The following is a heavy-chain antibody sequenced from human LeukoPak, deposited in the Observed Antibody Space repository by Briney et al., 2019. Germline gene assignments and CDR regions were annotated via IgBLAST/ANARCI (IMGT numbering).Heavy chain of an antibody. V-gene: IGHV3-66*01. D-gene: IGHD2-2*01. CDR3: ARDCSGTSCYDDYYYGMDV. J-gene: IGHJ6*02. CDR2: IYSGGST. CDR1: GFTFSSNY. Sequence: GGSLRLSCAASGFTFSSNYMSWVRQAPGKGLEWVSVIYSGGSTYYADSVKGRFTVSRDNSKNTLYLQMNSLRAEDTAVYYCARDCSGTSCYDDYYYGMDVWGQGTTVTVSS.